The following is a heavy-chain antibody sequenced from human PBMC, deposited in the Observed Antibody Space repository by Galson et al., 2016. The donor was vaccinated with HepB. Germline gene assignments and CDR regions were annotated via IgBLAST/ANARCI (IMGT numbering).Heavy chain of an antibody. CDR3: ARHSAGRYGSGWYFFDD. CDR2: IYYSGRT. Sequence: SETLSLTCTVSGGSISSSSYFWGWIRQPPGKGLEWVGSIYYSGRTYHNPSLKSRVTISVDTSKNQFSLKVSSVTAADTAVYYCARHSAGRYGSGWYFFDDWGQGTLVTVSS. CDR1: GGSISSSSYF. V-gene: IGHV4-39*01. D-gene: IGHD6-19*01. J-gene: IGHJ4*02.